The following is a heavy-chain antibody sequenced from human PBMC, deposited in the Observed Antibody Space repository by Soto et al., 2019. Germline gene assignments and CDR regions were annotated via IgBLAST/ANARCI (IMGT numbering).Heavy chain of an antibody. Sequence: QVQLVESGGGVVQPGRSLRLSCVASGFTFSSYAMHWVRQAPGKGLEWVAIMSYDGNNQYYADSVKGRFTISRDKFKNTLYLNMNSLRAEDTAVYYCAKALRELSPKSFDYWGQGILVTVSS. D-gene: IGHD3-16*02. CDR2: MSYDGNNQ. J-gene: IGHJ4*02. CDR1: GFTFSSYA. V-gene: IGHV3-30*18. CDR3: AKALRELSPKSFDY.